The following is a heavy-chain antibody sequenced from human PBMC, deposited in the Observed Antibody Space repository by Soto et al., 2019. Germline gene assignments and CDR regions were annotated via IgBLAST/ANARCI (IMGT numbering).Heavy chain of an antibody. D-gene: IGHD4-17*01. CDR3: AGSLTTVTTRRGGTRFDY. Sequence: GGSLRLSCAASGFTFSSYSMNWVRQAPGKGLEWVSYISSSSSTIYYADSVKGRFTISRDNAKNSLYLQMNSLRAEDTAVYYCAGSLTTVTTRRGGTRFDYWGQGTLVTVSS. CDR2: ISSSSSTI. V-gene: IGHV3-48*01. CDR1: GFTFSSYS. J-gene: IGHJ4*02.